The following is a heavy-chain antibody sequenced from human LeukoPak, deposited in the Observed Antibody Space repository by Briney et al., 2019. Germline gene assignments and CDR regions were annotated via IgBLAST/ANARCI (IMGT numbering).Heavy chain of an antibody. J-gene: IGHJ4*02. Sequence: PGGSLRLSCAASGFIFSNYGMHWVRQAPGKGLEWVAFIRYDGSNKYYADSVKGRFTISRDNSKNTLYLQMNSLRAEDTAVYYCAKAEGDGYNLPSFDYWGQGTLVTVSS. D-gene: IGHD5-24*01. V-gene: IGHV3-30*02. CDR1: GFIFSNYG. CDR2: IRYDGSNK. CDR3: AKAEGDGYNLPSFDY.